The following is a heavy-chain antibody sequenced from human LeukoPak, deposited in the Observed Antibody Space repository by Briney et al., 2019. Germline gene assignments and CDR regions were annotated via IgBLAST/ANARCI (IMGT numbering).Heavy chain of an antibody. CDR2: INSDGSST. CDR3: TRGGGYSYGSFDY. D-gene: IGHD5-18*01. CDR1: GFTFSSYW. V-gene: IGHV3-74*01. Sequence: GGSLRLSCAASGFTFSSYWMHWVRQAPGKGLVWVSRINSDGSSTSYADSVKGRFTISRDNAKNTLYLQMNSLRAEDTAVYYCTRGGGYSYGSFDYWGQGTLVTVSS. J-gene: IGHJ4*02.